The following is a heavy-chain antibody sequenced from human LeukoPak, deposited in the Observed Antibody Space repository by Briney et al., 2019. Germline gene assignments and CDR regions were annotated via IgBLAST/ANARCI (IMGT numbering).Heavy chain of an antibody. Sequence: GGSLRLSCLTSGFTFRDYGLGWVRQAPGMGLEWVSFIRSRIYGGAPEYAASVRGRFSVSRDDSESIAYLQMNNLKSEDTAVYYCARGQTVSGAKYYFDFWSPGTLVTVSS. V-gene: IGHV3-49*04. CDR2: IRSRIYGGAP. D-gene: IGHD3-10*01. J-gene: IGHJ4*02. CDR1: GFTFRDYG. CDR3: ARGQTVSGAKYYFDF.